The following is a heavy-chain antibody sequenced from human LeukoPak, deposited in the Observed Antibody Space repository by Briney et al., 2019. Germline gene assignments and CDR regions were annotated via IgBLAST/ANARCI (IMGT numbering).Heavy chain of an antibody. CDR2: IRQDGSEK. Sequence: GGSLRLSCAASGFTFSSYWMSWVCQAPGKGLEWVANIRQDGSEKYYVVSVKGRFTISRDNAKNSLYLQMNSLRAEDTAVYYCARDSGATIVDYWGQGTLVTVSS. CDR1: GFTFSSYW. CDR3: ARDSGATIVDY. D-gene: IGHD5-12*01. V-gene: IGHV3-7*03. J-gene: IGHJ4*02.